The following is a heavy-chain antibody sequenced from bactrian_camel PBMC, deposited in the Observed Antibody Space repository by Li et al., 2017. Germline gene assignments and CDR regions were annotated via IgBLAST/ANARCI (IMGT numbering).Heavy chain of an antibody. CDR3: AARHCSEYKYNY. CDR1: GYIRH. CDR2: IDTGVIT. J-gene: IGHJ4*01. Sequence: QVQLVESGGGPVQAGGSLRLTCQASGYIRHMGWFREAPGKEREGVAQIDTGVITHYADSVKGRFTISQERAQNKITLYLQMDSLKTEDTAVYYCAARHCSEYKYNYWGQGTQVTVS. D-gene: IGHD2*01. V-gene: IGHV3S56*01.